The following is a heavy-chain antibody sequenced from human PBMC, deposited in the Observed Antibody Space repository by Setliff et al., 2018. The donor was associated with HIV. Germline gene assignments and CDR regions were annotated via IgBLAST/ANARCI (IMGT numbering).Heavy chain of an antibody. V-gene: IGHV4-34*01. J-gene: IGHJ3*02. Sequence: SETLSLTCAVYGRSLSGYYWSWIRQPPGKGLEWIGEINQSGSTNYNPSLKSRVTISVDTSKNQFSLKLSSVTAADTAIYYCARVPRITTLRNAFDIWGQGTMVTVSS. D-gene: IGHD3-3*01. CDR3: ARVPRITTLRNAFDI. CDR2: INQSGST. CDR1: GRSLSGYY.